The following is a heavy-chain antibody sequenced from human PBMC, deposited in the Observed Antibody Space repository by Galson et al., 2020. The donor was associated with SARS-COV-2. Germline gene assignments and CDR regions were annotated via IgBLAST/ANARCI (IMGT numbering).Heavy chain of an antibody. CDR1: GGSISSYY. D-gene: IGHD3-3*01. CDR2: IYYSGST. J-gene: IGHJ6*03. V-gene: IGHV4-59*01. Sequence: SQTLSLTCTVSGGSISSYYWSWIRQPPGKGLEWIGYIYYSGSTNYNPSLKSRVTISVDTSKNQFSLKLSSVTAADTAVYYCARGITIFGVVDCMDVWGKGTTVTGSS. CDR3: ARGITIFGVVDCMDV.